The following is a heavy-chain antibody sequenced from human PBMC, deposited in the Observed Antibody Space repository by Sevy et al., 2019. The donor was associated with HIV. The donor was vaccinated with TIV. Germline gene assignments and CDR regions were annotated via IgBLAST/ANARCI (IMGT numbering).Heavy chain of an antibody. V-gene: IGHV3-53*01. Sequence: GGSLRLSCAASGFTVSSNYMSWVRQAPGKGLEWVSVIYSGGSTYYADSVKGRFTISRDNSKNTQYLQMNSLRAEDTALYYCARGIGDGYYLRGLGFDYWGQGTLVTVSS. J-gene: IGHJ4*02. CDR2: IYSGGST. CDR1: GFTVSSNY. CDR3: ARGIGDGYYLRGLGFDY. D-gene: IGHD5-12*01.